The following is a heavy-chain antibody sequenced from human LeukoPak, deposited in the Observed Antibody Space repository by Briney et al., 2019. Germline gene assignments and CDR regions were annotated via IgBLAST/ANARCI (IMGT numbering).Heavy chain of an antibody. J-gene: IGHJ4*02. D-gene: IGHD3-22*01. CDR2: IYTSGST. CDR1: GGSISSGSYY. V-gene: IGHV4-61*02. Sequence: SETLSLTCTVSGGSISSGSYYWSWIRQPAGRGLEWIGRIYTSGSTNYNPSLKSRVTISVDTSKNQCPLNLSSVTAADTAVYYRAREHRMWYDSSDYYYNFDYRGQGTLVTVPS. CDR3: AREHRMWYDSSDYYYNFDY.